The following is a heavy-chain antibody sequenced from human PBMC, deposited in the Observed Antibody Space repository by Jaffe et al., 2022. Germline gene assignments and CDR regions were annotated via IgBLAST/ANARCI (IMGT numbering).Heavy chain of an antibody. Sequence: EVQLLESGGGLVQPGGSLRLSCAASGFTFSSYAMSWVRQAPGKGLEWVSAISGSGGSTYYADSVKGRFTISRDNSKNTLYLQMNSLRAEDTAVYYCAKDWSSRDIVVVVAAPPPAFDIWGQGTMVTVSS. CDR1: GFTFSSYA. V-gene: IGHV3-23*01. D-gene: IGHD2-15*01. CDR2: ISGSGGST. J-gene: IGHJ3*02. CDR3: AKDWSSRDIVVVVAAPPPAFDI.